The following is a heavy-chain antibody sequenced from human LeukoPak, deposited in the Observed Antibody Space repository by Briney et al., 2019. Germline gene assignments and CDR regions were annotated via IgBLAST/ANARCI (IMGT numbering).Heavy chain of an antibody. J-gene: IGHJ4*02. D-gene: IGHD3-22*01. CDR1: GVSFSGYY. V-gene: IGHV4-34*01. CDR3: ARGSFDSSGYYYF. CDR2: INQSGST. Sequence: PSETLSLTCAVYGVSFSGYYWSWIRQPPGKGLEWIGEINQSGSTNYNPSLKSRVTISVDTSKNQISLKLTSVTSADTAVYFCARGSFDSSGYYYFWGQGTLVTVSS.